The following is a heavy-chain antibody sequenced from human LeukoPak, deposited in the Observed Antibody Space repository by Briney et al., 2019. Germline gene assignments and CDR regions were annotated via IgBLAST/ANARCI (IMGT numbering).Heavy chain of an antibody. CDR3: ARDGIGYYGSGYGMDV. V-gene: IGHV3-66*01. Sequence: GGSLRLSCAASGFTVSSNYMSWVRQAPGKGLEWVSVIYSGGSTYYADSVKGRFTISRDNSKNTLYLQMNSLRAEDTAVYYCARDGIGYYGSGYGMDVGGQGTTVTVSS. D-gene: IGHD3-10*01. CDR1: GFTVSSNY. CDR2: IYSGGST. J-gene: IGHJ6*02.